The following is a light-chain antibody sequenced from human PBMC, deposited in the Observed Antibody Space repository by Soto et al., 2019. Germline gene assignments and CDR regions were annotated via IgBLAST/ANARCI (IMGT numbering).Light chain of an antibody. CDR2: AAS. V-gene: IGKV3-11*01. Sequence: EIVLTQSPATLSLSPGERATLSCRASQSVSSYLAWYQQKPGQAPRLLIYAASNRATGIPARFSGSGSGTDFTITISSLEPEDFAVYYCQQRSNWPWTFGQGIKVEIK. CDR1: QSVSSY. J-gene: IGKJ1*01. CDR3: QQRSNWPWT.